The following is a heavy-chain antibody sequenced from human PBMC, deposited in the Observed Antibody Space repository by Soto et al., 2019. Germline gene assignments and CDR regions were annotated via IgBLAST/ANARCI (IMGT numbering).Heavy chain of an antibody. D-gene: IGHD2-15*01. Sequence: PGGSLRLSCAASGFTFDDYAMHWVRQAPGKGLEWVSGISWNSGSIGYADSVKGRFTISRDNAKNSLYLQMNSLRAEDTALYYCAKDIGVVVDARDYYYGMDVWGQGNTVTVSS. CDR2: ISWNSGSI. V-gene: IGHV3-9*01. CDR3: AKDIGVVVDARDYYYGMDV. J-gene: IGHJ6*02. CDR1: GFTFDDYA.